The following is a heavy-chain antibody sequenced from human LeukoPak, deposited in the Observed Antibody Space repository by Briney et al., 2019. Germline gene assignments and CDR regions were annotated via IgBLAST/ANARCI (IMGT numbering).Heavy chain of an antibody. Sequence: GASVKVSCKASGYTFTGYYMHWVRQAPGQGLEWMGWINPNSGGTNYAQKFQGWVTMTRDTFISTAYMELSRLRSDDTAVYYCARVGPDGGGVATIFHYWGQGTLVTVSS. CDR3: ARVGPDGGGVATIFHY. J-gene: IGHJ4*02. D-gene: IGHD5-12*01. V-gene: IGHV1-2*04. CDR1: GYTFTGYY. CDR2: INPNSGGT.